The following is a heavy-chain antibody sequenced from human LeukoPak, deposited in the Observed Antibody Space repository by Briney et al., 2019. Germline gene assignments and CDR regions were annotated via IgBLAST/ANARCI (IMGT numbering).Heavy chain of an antibody. CDR1: GFTFSDYS. V-gene: IGHV3-21*06. Sequence: GGSLRLSCAPSGFTFSDYSMNWVRQAPGKGLEWVASISTVSTYTFYGDSVEGRFSISRDNAKNVLYLHMSRLTAEDTAVYYCTRDGSGLFLYYYMDVWGKRTTVTVSS. J-gene: IGHJ6*03. D-gene: IGHD6-25*01. CDR3: TRDGSGLFLYYYMDV. CDR2: ISTVSTYT.